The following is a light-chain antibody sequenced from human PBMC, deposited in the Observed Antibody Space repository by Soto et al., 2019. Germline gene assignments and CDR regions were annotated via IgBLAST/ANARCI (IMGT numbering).Light chain of an antibody. V-gene: IGKV2-30*02. J-gene: IGKJ1*01. CDR3: MRGTHWPWT. CDR1: QSLMHSDGNTH. Sequence: DVVMTQSPLSLPVTLGQPASISCRSSQSLMHSDGNTHLNWFQQRPGQSPRRLIYEVSDRDSGVPERFSGSGSGTDFVLKISRVEAEDVGVYYCMRGTHWPWTFGQGTEVEIK. CDR2: EVS.